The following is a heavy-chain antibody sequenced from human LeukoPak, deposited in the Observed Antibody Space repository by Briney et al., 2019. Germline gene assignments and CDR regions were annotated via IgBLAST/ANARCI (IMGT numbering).Heavy chain of an antibody. V-gene: IGHV4-4*07. CDR2: IYTSGTI. CDR1: GGSISSYY. D-gene: IGHD3-10*01. J-gene: IGHJ5*02. CDR3: ARDSGTTGEVKFDP. Sequence: PSATLSLTCTVSGGSISSYYWSWIRQPAGTAREWIGRIYTSGTITYNPSLKSRVTMSVDTSKNQFSLKLSSVTAADTAVYYCARDSGTTGEVKFDPWGQGTLVTVSS.